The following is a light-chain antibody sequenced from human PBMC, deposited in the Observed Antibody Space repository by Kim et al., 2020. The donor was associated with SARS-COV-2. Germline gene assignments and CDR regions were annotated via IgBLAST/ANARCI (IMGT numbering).Light chain of an antibody. CDR2: GVS. V-gene: IGKV1-17*01. Sequence: DIQMTQSPSSLSASVGDRVTLTCRASQGVRNNLGWYQHKPGTAPKRLIYGVSSLQSGVPSRFSGSGSGTEFTLTISSLQPEDFATYYCLQHNTYPWTFGQGTKVDIK. J-gene: IGKJ1*01. CDR1: QGVRNN. CDR3: LQHNTYPWT.